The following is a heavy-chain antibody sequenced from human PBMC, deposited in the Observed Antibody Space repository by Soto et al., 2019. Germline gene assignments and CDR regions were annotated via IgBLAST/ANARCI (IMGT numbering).Heavy chain of an antibody. V-gene: IGHV3-23*01. J-gene: IGHJ4*02. CDR1: GFTFSRHA. CDR3: AKVSSSWYAGFFDL. D-gene: IGHD6-13*01. CDR2: LSDSGGSI. Sequence: EVQLLESGGGLVQPGGSLRLSCTASGFTFSRHAMTWVRQAPGKGLEWVSGLSDSGGSIYYADSVKGRFTISRDNSMNTLYLRRNTLRAEDTAIYYCAKVSSSWYAGFFDLWGQGTLVTVSS.